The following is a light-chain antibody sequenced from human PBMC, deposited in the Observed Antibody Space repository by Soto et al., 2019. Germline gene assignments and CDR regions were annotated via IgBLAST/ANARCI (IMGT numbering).Light chain of an antibody. CDR1: SSDVGGYNV. V-gene: IGLV2-14*01. Sequence: QFVLTQPASVSGSPGQSITISCTGTSSDVGGYNVVSWYQQHPGKAPKVMIYEVSNRPSGVSNRFSGSKSGNTASLTISGLQAEDEADYYCSSYTTSTTLVFGGGTKLTVL. CDR3: SSYTTSTTLV. CDR2: EVS. J-gene: IGLJ3*02.